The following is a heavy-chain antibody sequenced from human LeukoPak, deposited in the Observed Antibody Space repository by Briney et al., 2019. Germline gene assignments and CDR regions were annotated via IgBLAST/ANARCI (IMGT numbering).Heavy chain of an antibody. V-gene: IGHV3-7*01. J-gene: IGHJ6*02. CDR1: GFTFSSYW. Sequence: PGGSLRLSCAASGFTFSSYWMSWVRQAPGKGLEWVANIKQDGSEKYYVDSVKGRFTISRDNAKNSLYQQMNSLRAEDTAVYYCAREDYYYYYGMDVWGQGTTVTVSS. CDR2: IKQDGSEK. CDR3: AREDYYYYYGMDV.